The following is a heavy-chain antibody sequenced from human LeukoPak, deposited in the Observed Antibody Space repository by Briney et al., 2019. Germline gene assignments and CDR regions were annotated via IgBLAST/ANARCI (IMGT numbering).Heavy chain of an antibody. J-gene: IGHJ6*03. CDR1: GGTFSSYA. D-gene: IGHD3-3*01. CDR3: ARCGSNYDFWSGYYGGDYYYMDV. Sequence: SVKVSCKASGGTFSSYAISWVRQAPGQGLEWMGGIIPIFGTANYAQKFQGRVTITADKSTSTACMELSSLRSEDTAVYYCARCGSNYDFWSGYYGGDYYYMDVWGKGTTVTVSS. CDR2: IIPIFGTA. V-gene: IGHV1-69*06.